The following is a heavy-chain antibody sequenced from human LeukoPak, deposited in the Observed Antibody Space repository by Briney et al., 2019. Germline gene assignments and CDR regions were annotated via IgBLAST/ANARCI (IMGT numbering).Heavy chain of an antibody. V-gene: IGHV3-66*01. D-gene: IGHD4-17*01. CDR3: VKDDNPSRTVTRKTFDY. Sequence: GGSLRLSCVASGFTVSSKYMSWVRQAPGKGLDWVSVIYTGGSTYYADSVKGRFTISRDNSKNTLYLQMNSLRAEDTAVYYCVKDDNPSRTVTRKTFDYWGQGTLVTVSS. CDR2: IYTGGST. J-gene: IGHJ4*02. CDR1: GFTVSSKY.